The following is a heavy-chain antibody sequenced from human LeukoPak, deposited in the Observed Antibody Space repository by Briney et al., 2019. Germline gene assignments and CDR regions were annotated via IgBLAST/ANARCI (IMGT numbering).Heavy chain of an antibody. V-gene: IGHV4-4*07. CDR1: GGSISSYY. CDR2: IYTSGST. CDR3: ARGEESSSSVTWFDP. J-gene: IGHJ5*02. Sequence: SETLSRTCTVSGGSISSYYWSWIRQPAGKGLEWIGRIYTSGSTNYNPSLKSRVPMSVATSKNQFSLKLSSVTAADPAVYYCARGEESSSSVTWFDPSGQGTLVTVSP. D-gene: IGHD6-13*01.